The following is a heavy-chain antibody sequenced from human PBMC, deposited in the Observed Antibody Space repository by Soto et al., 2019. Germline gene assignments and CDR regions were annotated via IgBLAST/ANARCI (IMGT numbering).Heavy chain of an antibody. CDR1: GGSISSYY. V-gene: IGHV4-59*01. Sequence: QVQLQESGPGLVKPSETLSLTCTVSGGSISSYYWSWIRQPPGKGLEWIGYIYYSGSTNYNPSLKRRVTLSVDTAKNQFSLKLSSVTAADTAVYYCARGGAETDRRYYDILTGYYSYYYYYMDVWGKGTTVTVSS. J-gene: IGHJ6*03. D-gene: IGHD3-9*01. CDR3: ARGGAETDRRYYDILTGYYSYYYYYMDV. CDR2: IYYSGST.